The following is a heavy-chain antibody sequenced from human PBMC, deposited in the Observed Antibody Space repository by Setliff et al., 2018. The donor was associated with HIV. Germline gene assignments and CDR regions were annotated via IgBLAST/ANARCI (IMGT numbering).Heavy chain of an antibody. CDR3: ARDPKHSSSGDLEY. D-gene: IGHD3-22*01. V-gene: IGHV4-34*01. CDR2: INHSGST. J-gene: IGHJ4*02. Sequence: SETLSLTCAVYGESFGGYYWSWIRQPPGEGLEWIGEINHSGSTNYNPSLKSRVTISVDTSKNQFSLKLTSVTAADTAVNYCARDPKHSSSGDLEYWGQGTLVTVSS. CDR1: GESFGGYY.